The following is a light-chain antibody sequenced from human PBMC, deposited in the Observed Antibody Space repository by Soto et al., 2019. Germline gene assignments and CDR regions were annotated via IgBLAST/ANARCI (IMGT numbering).Light chain of an antibody. Sequence: QSALTQPTSVSGSPGQSITISCTGNHNDIGTYDYVSWYQQHPGRAPRLLIYGVTTRPSGISDRFSASKSGLTASLTISGLQPEDEAEYFCSSFADGFNVVFGGGTKLTVL. J-gene: IGLJ2*01. V-gene: IGLV2-14*03. CDR1: HNDIGTYDY. CDR2: GVT. CDR3: SSFADGFNVV.